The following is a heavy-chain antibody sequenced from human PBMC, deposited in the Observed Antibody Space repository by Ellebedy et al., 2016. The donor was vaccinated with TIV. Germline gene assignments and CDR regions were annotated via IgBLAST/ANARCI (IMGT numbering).Heavy chain of an antibody. Sequence: GSLRLXXAVYGGSFSGYYWSWIRQPAGKGLEWIGRIYTSGSTNYNPSLKSRVTMSVDTSKNHFSLKLTSVTAADTAVYYCARGKYYDVLTGRYMNWFDPWGQGTPVTASS. CDR3: ARGKYYDVLTGRYMNWFDP. CDR1: GGSFSGYY. V-gene: IGHV4-59*10. D-gene: IGHD3-9*01. CDR2: IYTSGST. J-gene: IGHJ5*02.